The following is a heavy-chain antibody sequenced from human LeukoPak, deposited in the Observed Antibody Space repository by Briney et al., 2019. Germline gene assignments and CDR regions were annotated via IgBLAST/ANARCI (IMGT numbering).Heavy chain of an antibody. D-gene: IGHD3-9*01. CDR2: IYTSGST. CDR3: ARDNHRLRYFDWLNGYYYYMDV. CDR1: GGSISSYY. J-gene: IGHJ6*03. V-gene: IGHV4-4*07. Sequence: SETLSLTCTVSGGSISSYYWSWIRQPAGKGLEWIGRIYTSGSTNYNPSLKSRVTMSVDTSKNQFSLKLSSVTAADTAVYYCARDNHRLRYFDWLNGYYYYMDVWGKGTTVTISS.